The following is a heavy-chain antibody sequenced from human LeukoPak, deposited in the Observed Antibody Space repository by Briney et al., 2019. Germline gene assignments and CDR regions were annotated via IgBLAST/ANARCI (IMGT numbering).Heavy chain of an antibody. CDR3: ARGNGGLRNGYAFDI. V-gene: IGHV1-46*01. CDR2: INPTGGST. D-gene: IGHD2-8*01. J-gene: IGHJ3*02. Sequence: GASVKVSSKASGYTFSNSYMHWVRQALGHGLEWMGVINPTGGSTSYPQKFQGRVTMTRDTSTSTVYMELSSLRYEDTAVYFCARGNGGLRNGYAFDIWGQGTMVTVSS. CDR1: GYTFSNSY.